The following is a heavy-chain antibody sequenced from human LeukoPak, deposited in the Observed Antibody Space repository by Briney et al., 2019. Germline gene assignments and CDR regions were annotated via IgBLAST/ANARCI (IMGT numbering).Heavy chain of an antibody. Sequence: ASVKVSCKAPGGTFSSYAISWVRQAPGQGLEWMGGIIPIFGTANYARKFQGRVTITADESTSTAYMELSSLRSEDTAVYYCARSVIRYFDWPCYFDYWGQGTLVTVSS. D-gene: IGHD3-9*01. J-gene: IGHJ4*02. CDR1: GGTFSSYA. CDR3: ARSVIRYFDWPCYFDY. CDR2: IIPIFGTA. V-gene: IGHV1-69*01.